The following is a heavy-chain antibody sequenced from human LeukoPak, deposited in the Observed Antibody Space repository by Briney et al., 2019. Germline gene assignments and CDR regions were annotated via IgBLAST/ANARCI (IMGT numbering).Heavy chain of an antibody. V-gene: IGHV3-23*01. CDR2: ISGSGGST. D-gene: IGHD6-19*01. J-gene: IGHJ4*02. Sequence: HPGGSLRLSCAASGSTFSSYAMSWVRQAPGKGLEWVSAISGSGGSTYYADSVKGRFTISRDNSKNTLYLQMNSLRAEDTAVYYCAKVGNGQWLVYWGQGTLVTVSS. CDR1: GSTFSSYA. CDR3: AKVGNGQWLVY.